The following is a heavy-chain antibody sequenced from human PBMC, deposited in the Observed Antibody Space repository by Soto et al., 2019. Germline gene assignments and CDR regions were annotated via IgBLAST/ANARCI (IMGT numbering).Heavy chain of an antibody. J-gene: IGHJ4*02. D-gene: IGHD3-10*01. CDR2: INAGGGTT. V-gene: IGHV1-46*01. CDR3: ARAGIAERKRRGVLTTFDY. CDR1: GYTFTDYY. Sequence: ASVKVSCKASGYTFTDYYMHWVRQAPGQGLEWMGIINAGGGTTNYAQKFQGRVTITADESTSTAYMELSSLRSEDTAVYYCARAGIAERKRRGVLTTFDYWGQGTLVTVSS.